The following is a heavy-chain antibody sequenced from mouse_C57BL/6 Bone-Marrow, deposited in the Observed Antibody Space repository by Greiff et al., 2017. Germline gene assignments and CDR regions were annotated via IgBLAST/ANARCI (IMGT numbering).Heavy chain of an antibody. CDR3: ARKGGYGRLLMDY. J-gene: IGHJ4*01. CDR1: GYTFTSYW. V-gene: IGHV1-64*01. CDR2: IHPNSGST. D-gene: IGHD2-2*01. Sequence: VQLKQPGAELVKPGASVKLSCKASGYTFTSYWMHWVKQRPGQGLEWIGMIHPNSGSTNYNEKFKSKATLTVDKSSSTAYMQLSSLTSEDSAVYYCARKGGYGRLLMDYWGQGTSVTVSS.